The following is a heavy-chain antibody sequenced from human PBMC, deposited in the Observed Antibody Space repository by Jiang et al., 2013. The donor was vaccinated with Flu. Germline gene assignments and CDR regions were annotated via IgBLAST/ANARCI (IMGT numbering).Heavy chain of an antibody. CDR3: ASRGTTGGILDY. Sequence: GSGLVKPSQTLTLTCTVSGASISSRGYYWSWVRQRPERGLEWIGYIYYSGSTFYNPSLKSRVTISMDTPDNKFSLNVSSMTAADTAVYYCASRGTTGGILDYWGQGTLVTVSS. CDR2: IYYSGST. V-gene: IGHV4-30-4*01. D-gene: IGHD1-1*01. CDR1: GASISSRGYY. J-gene: IGHJ4*02.